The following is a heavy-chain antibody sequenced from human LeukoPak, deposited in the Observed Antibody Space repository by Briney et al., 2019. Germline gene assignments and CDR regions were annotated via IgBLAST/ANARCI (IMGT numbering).Heavy chain of an antibody. D-gene: IGHD3-10*01. V-gene: IGHV4-34*01. CDR3: AITGYYGSGSYDYYYMDV. CDR1: GGSFSGYY. J-gene: IGHJ6*03. Sequence: KPSETLSLTCAVYGGSFSGYYWSWIRQPPGKGLEWIGEINHSGSTNYNPSLKSRVTISVDTSKNQFSLKLSSVTAADTAVYYCAITGYYGSGSYDYYYMDVWGKGTTVTVSS. CDR2: INHSGST.